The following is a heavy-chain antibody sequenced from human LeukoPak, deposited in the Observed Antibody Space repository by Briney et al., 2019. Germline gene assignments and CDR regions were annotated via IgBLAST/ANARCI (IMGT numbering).Heavy chain of an antibody. CDR1: GYTFTSYY. Sequence: GASVKVSCKASGYTFTSYYMHWVRQAPGQGLEWMGIINPSGDSTSYAQKFQGRVTMTRDMSTSTVYMELSSLRSEDTAVYYCAREMSPYYYYYYMDVWGKGTTVTVSS. J-gene: IGHJ6*03. CDR3: AREMSPYYYYYYMDV. V-gene: IGHV1-46*01. CDR2: INPSGDST.